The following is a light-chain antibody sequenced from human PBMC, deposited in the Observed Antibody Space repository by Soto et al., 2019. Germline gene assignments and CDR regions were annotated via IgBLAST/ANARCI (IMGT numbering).Light chain of an antibody. CDR2: DAS. Sequence: EIVLTQSPATLSLSPGERATRSCRASQSVSSYLAWYQQKPGQAPRLLIYDASNRATGIPARFSGSGSGTDFTLTISILEPEDFAVYYCQQRSNWPFTFGGGIKVEIQ. CDR3: QQRSNWPFT. J-gene: IGKJ4*01. V-gene: IGKV3-11*01. CDR1: QSVSSY.